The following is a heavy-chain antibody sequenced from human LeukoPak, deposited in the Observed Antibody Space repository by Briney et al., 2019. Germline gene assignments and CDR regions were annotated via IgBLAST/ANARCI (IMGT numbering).Heavy chain of an antibody. Sequence: SETLSLTCTVSGGSISSYYWSWIRQPPGKGLEWIGYIYYSRSTNYNPSLKSRVTISVDTSKNQFSLKLSSVTAADTAVYYCARVGVGYSSGWYGNWFDPWGQGTLVTVSS. CDR3: ARVGVGYSSGWYGNWFDP. V-gene: IGHV4-59*01. J-gene: IGHJ5*02. CDR2: IYYSRST. D-gene: IGHD6-19*01. CDR1: GGSISSYY.